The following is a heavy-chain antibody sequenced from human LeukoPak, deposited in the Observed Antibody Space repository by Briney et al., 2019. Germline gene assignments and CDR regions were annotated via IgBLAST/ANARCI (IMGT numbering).Heavy chain of an antibody. CDR1: GGSISSSNYY. Sequence: WETLSLTCTVSGGSISSSNYYWGWIRQPPGKGLEWIGSIYYSGRTYYNPSLKSRVTISVDTSKNQFSLKLSSVTAADTAVYYCARVEYSSSCDYWGQGTLVTVSS. D-gene: IGHD6-6*01. CDR2: IYYSGRT. J-gene: IGHJ4*02. CDR3: ARVEYSSSCDY. V-gene: IGHV4-39*07.